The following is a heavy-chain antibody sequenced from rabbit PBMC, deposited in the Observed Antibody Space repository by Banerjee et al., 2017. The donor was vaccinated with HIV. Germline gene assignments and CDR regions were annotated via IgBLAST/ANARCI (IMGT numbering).Heavy chain of an antibody. CDR2: IYTGSSASI. J-gene: IGHJ4*01. D-gene: IGHD8-1*01. V-gene: IGHV1S45*01. Sequence: QEQLVESGGGLVKPEGSLTLTCTASGFSFSNNYVMCWVRQAPGKGLEWIGCIYTGSSASIYYASWAKGRFTISKTSSTTVTLQMTSLTAADTATYFCARSIDAGDAGSNYWPYYFDLWGQGTLVTVS. CDR3: ARSIDAGDAGSNYWPYYFDL. CDR1: GFSFSNNYV.